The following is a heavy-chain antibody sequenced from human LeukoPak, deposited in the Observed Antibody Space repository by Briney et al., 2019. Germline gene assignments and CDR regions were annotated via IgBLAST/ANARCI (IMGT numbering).Heavy chain of an antibody. CDR3: ARAAVAVADDY. CDR1: GFTFSSYW. Sequence: GGSLRLSCAASGFTFSSYWMHWVRQAPGKGLVWVSRINSGGSTTSYADSVKGRFTISRDNAKNTLYLQMNSLRAEDTAVYYCARAAVAVADDYWGQGTLVTVSS. D-gene: IGHD6-13*01. J-gene: IGHJ4*02. CDR2: INSGGSTT. V-gene: IGHV3-74*01.